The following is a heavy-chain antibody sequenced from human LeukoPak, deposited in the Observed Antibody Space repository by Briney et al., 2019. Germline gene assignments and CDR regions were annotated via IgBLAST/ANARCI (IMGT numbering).Heavy chain of an antibody. J-gene: IGHJ4*02. V-gene: IGHV4-38-2*02. CDR1: GYSISSGYY. Sequence: PSETLSLTCTVSGYSISSGYYWGWIRQPPGKGLEWIGSIYHSGSTYYNPFLKSRVTISVDTSKNQFSLKLSSVTAADTAVYYCASRSTYYYGSGSYYWSYWGQGTLVTVSS. CDR2: IYHSGST. D-gene: IGHD3-10*01. CDR3: ASRSTYYYGSGSYYWSY.